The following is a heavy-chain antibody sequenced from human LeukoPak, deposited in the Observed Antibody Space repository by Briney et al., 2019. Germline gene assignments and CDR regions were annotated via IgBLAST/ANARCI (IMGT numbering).Heavy chain of an antibody. D-gene: IGHD2-15*01. V-gene: IGHV1-3*01. CDR3: ARSYCSGGRCYWYYFDY. J-gene: IGHJ4*02. CDR1: GYTFTTYA. CDR2: INAGNGNT. Sequence: ASVKVSCKASGYTFTTYAMHWGRQAPGQGLEWMGWINAGNGNTKYSQKFQGRVTITRDTSASTAYMELSSLRSEDTAVYYCARSYCSGGRCYWYYFDYWGQGTLVTVSS.